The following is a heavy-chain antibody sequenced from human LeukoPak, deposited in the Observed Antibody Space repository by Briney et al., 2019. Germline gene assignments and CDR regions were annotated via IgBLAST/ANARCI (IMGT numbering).Heavy chain of an antibody. J-gene: IGHJ5*02. D-gene: IGHD2-8*01. CDR3: ARDGSTNYQNWFDP. CDR2: IYYDGSIE. Sequence: GGSLRLSCAASGFTFSVYGMHWVRQAPGKGLEWVAFIYYDGSIEYYVDPVKGRFTISRDNSKNTLFLQLNNPRAEDTAVYYCARDGSTNYQNWFDPWGQGTLVTVSS. CDR1: GFTFSVYG. V-gene: IGHV3-33*01.